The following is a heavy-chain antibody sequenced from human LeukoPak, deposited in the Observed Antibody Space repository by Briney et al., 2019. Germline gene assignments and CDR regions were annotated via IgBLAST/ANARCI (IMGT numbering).Heavy chain of an antibody. CDR1: GGSFSGHY. CDR2: INHSGST. Sequence: SETLSLTCAVYGGSFSGHYWSWIRQPPGKGLEWIGEINHSGSTNYNPSLKSRVTISVDTSKNQFSLKLSSVTAADTAVYYCARARYYDSSGYPVDAFDIWGQGTMVTVSS. D-gene: IGHD3-22*01. CDR3: ARARYYDSSGYPVDAFDI. J-gene: IGHJ3*02. V-gene: IGHV4-34*01.